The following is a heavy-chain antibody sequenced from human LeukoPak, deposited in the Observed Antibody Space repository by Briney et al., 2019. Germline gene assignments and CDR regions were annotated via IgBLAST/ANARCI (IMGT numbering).Heavy chain of an antibody. CDR3: ARDRQQLVRGDYLDY. J-gene: IGHJ4*02. CDR2: IYYSGST. D-gene: IGHD6-13*01. V-gene: IGHV4-39*07. CDR1: GGSISSGSYY. Sequence: SETLSLTCTVSGGSISSGSYYWGWIRQPPGKGLEWIGSIYYSGSTYYNPSLKSPVTISVDTSNNQFSLKLSSVTAADTAVYYCARDRQQLVRGDYLDYWGQGTLVTVSS.